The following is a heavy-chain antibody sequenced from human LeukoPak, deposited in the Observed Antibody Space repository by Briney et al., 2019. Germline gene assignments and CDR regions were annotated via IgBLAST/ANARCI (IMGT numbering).Heavy chain of an antibody. D-gene: IGHD2-8*01. J-gene: IGHJ4*02. Sequence: GGSLRLSCAASEFTFSTYIMSWVRQAPGRGLEWVSAIAGDSGSTYHADSVKGRFTISRDNSKNTLYLQMNSLRAEDTAVYYCAKGSTNARPYYFGYWGQGSLVTVSS. CDR3: AKGSTNARPYYFGY. CDR2: IAGDSGST. CDR1: EFTFSTYI. V-gene: IGHV3-23*01.